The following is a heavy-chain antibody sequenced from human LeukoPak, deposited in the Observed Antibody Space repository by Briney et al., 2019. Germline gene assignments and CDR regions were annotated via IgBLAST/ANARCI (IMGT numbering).Heavy chain of an antibody. V-gene: IGHV3-23*01. J-gene: IGHJ4*02. CDR1: GFTFSSYV. CDR3: AKDHTAVAGILN. Sequence: GGSLRLSRAASGFTFSSYVMSWVRQAPGKGLGWVSAISGSGSSKYYADSVKGRFTISRDNSKNTLYLQMNSLRAEDTAVYYCAKDHTAVAGILNWGQGTLVTVSS. CDR2: ISGSGSSK. D-gene: IGHD6-19*01.